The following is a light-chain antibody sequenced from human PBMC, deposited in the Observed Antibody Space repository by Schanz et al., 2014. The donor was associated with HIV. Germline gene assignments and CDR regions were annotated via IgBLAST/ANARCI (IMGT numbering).Light chain of an antibody. CDR2: NTY. V-gene: IGLV1-44*01. J-gene: IGLJ3*02. CDR3: SSYRSGSPLWV. Sequence: QSVLTQPPSASGTPGQRVTLSCSGSSSNIGSNTVNWFQQLPGTAPKLLIYNTYHRPSGVSYRFSGSKSGNTASLTISGLQAEDEADYYCSSYRSGSPLWVFGGGTKLTVL. CDR1: SSNIGSNT.